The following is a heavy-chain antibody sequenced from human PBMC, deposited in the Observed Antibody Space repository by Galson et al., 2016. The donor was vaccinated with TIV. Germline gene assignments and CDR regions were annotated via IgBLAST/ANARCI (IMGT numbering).Heavy chain of an antibody. J-gene: IGHJ4*02. CDR2: INAGNGNT. D-gene: IGHD6-19*01. CDR1: GYSFTTYA. Sequence: SVKVSCKASGYSFTTYAMHWVRQAPGQRLEWMGWINAGNGNTKYSQKFQGRVTITRDTFASTAYMELNSLTSADTAVYYCVSPPLLYREQYSSGPYFDYWGQGTLVTVSS. CDR3: VSPPLLYREQYSSGPYFDY. V-gene: IGHV1-3*01.